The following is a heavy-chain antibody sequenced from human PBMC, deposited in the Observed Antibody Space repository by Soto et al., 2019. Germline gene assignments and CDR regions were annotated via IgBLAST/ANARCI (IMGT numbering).Heavy chain of an antibody. D-gene: IGHD6-13*01. V-gene: IGHV3-11*05. CDR1: GFTFSDYY. CDR3: ARGRGAAADDFDF. CDR2: ISSSTSHT. J-gene: IGHJ4*02. Sequence: QVQLVESGGGLVKPGGSLRLSCAVSGFTFSDYYMTWIRQAPGKGLEWVSYISSSTSHTNYADSEKGRFAISRDNAKNSLFLQMHSLRAEDTAVYYCARGRGAAADDFDFWAQGTLVTVSS.